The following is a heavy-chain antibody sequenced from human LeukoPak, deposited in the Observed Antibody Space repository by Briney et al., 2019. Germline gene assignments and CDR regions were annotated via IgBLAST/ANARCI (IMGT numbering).Heavy chain of an antibody. J-gene: IGHJ6*02. V-gene: IGHV5-51*01. Sequence: GESLKISCKGSGYSFTNYWIGWVGQMPGKGLEWMGIIYPGDSDTRYNPSFQGQVTISADRSISTAYLQWSSLKASDTAMYYCARQDARGYYYYGMDVWGQGTTVTVSS. CDR3: ARQDARGYYYYGMDV. CDR2: IYPGDSDT. D-gene: IGHD6-6*01. CDR1: GYSFTNYW.